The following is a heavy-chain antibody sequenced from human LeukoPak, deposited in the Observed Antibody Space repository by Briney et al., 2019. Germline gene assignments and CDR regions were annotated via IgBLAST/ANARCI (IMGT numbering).Heavy chain of an antibody. D-gene: IGHD2-2*02. CDR3: ARDFPVPAAIVQYYYYGMDV. Sequence: GGSLRLSCAASGFTFSDYYMSWIRQAPGKGLEWVSYISSGSTIYYADSVKGRFTISRDNAKNSLYLQMNSLRAEDTAVYYCARDFPVPAAIVQYYYYGMDVWGQGTTVTVSS. CDR2: ISSGSTI. V-gene: IGHV3-11*01. J-gene: IGHJ6*02. CDR1: GFTFSDYY.